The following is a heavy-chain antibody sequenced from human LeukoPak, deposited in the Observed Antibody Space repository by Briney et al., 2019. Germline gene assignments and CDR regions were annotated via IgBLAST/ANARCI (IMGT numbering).Heavy chain of an antibody. CDR3: ARHGSTWDVHHWFDP. CDR2: INHSGST. V-gene: IGHV4-34*01. Sequence: SETLSLTCAVYGGSFSGYYWSWIRQPPGKGLEWIGEINHSGSTNYNPSLKTRVTISVDTSKNQFSLTLSSVTAADTAVYYCARHGSTWDVHHWFDPWGQGTLVTVSS. CDR1: GGSFSGYY. D-gene: IGHD1-26*01. J-gene: IGHJ5*02.